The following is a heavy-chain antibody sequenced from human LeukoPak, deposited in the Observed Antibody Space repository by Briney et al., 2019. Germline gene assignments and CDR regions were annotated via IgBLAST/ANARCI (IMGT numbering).Heavy chain of an antibody. Sequence: SETLSLTCTVSGGSISSYYWSWIRQPPGKGLEWIGYIYYSGSTNYNPSLKSRVTISVDTSKNQFSLKLSSVTAADTAVYYCARGDTVTLTPDYWGQGTLVTVSS. J-gene: IGHJ4*02. CDR3: ARGDTVTLTPDY. D-gene: IGHD4-4*01. CDR1: GGSISSYY. CDR2: IYYSGST. V-gene: IGHV4-59*08.